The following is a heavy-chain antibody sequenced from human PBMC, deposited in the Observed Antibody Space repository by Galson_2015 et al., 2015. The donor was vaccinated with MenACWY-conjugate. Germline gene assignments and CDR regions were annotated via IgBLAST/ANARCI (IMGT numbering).Heavy chain of an antibody. Sequence: SLRLSCAASGFTFSNHWMHWVRQVPGKGLVWVSRIDSGGSHTVYADSVQGRFTISRDNAKNTLYLQMNSLRAEDTGVYYCVRDITTVGGYTATITGYGFDVWGQGTPVTVSS. J-gene: IGHJ6*02. CDR3: VRDITTVGGYTATITGYGFDV. V-gene: IGHV3-74*01. D-gene: IGHD3-10*01. CDR2: IDSGGSHT. CDR1: GFTFSNHW.